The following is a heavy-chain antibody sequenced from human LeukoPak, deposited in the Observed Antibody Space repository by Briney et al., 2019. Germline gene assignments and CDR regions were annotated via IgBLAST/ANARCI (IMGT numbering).Heavy chain of an antibody. CDR2: INSDGSSI. D-gene: IGHD5-12*01. Sequence: GGSLRLSCAASGYTFSSYWMHWVRQAPGKGLVWVSRINSDGSSITYADSVKGRFTISRDNAKNTLYLQMNSLRVEDTAVYYCAREGRVSGYDFDCWGQGTLVTVSS. V-gene: IGHV3-74*03. CDR3: AREGRVSGYDFDC. CDR1: GYTFSSYW. J-gene: IGHJ4*02.